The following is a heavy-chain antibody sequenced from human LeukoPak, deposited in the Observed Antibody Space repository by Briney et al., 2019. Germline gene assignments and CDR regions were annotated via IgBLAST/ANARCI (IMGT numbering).Heavy chain of an antibody. D-gene: IGHD6-19*01. CDR1: GYTFTDYA. J-gene: IGHJ3*02. Sequence: RASVKVSCKASGYTFTDYAMHWVRQAPGQRLEWLGWINAGNGHTKYSQKFQGRVTFTGDTSASTVSMELSSLRSEDTALYYCATIHGARTSGWPIDDALDIWGQGTMVTVSS. V-gene: IGHV1-3*01. CDR3: ATIHGARTSGWPIDDALDI. CDR2: INAGNGHT.